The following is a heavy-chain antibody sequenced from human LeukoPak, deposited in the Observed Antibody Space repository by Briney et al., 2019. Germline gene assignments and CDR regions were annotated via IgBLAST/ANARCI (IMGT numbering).Heavy chain of an antibody. CDR3: ARDPDGYKFFDY. V-gene: IGHV4-30-4*08. D-gene: IGHD5-24*01. CDR2: IYDSGTT. CDR1: GGSISSGDYY. Sequence: PSQTLSLTCTVSGGSISSGDYYWSWIRQPPGKGLEWIGYIYDSGTTAYNPSLKRRVTMSVDTSKNQFSLNLSSVTAADTAVYYCARDPDGYKFFDYWGRGSPVVVSS. J-gene: IGHJ4*02.